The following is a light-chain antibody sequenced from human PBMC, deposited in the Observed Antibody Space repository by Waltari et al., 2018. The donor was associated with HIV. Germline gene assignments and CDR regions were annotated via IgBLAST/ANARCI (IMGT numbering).Light chain of an antibody. CDR3: QQFDKWPLT. Sequence: EIVMTQSPVTLSVSPGERATLSCRASQSVSSKLAWYQQKPGQAPRLLIYGASTRATGIPTRFRGSGSGTEFTLTISSLQSEDFAVYFCQQFDKWPLTFGGGTKVEI. CDR1: QSVSSK. J-gene: IGKJ4*01. CDR2: GAS. V-gene: IGKV3-15*01.